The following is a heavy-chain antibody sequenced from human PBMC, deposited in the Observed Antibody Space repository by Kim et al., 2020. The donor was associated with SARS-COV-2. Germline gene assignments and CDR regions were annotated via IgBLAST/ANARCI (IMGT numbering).Heavy chain of an antibody. D-gene: IGHD3-22*01. J-gene: IGHJ4*02. Sequence: GGSLRLSCAASGFTFSDYYMSWIRQAPGKGLEWVSYISSSGSTIYYADSVKGRFTISRDNAKNSLYLQMNSLRAEDTAVYYCARCRSSRTTYYYDSSGFNFDYWGQGTLVTVSS. CDR2: ISSSGSTI. V-gene: IGHV3-11*01. CDR1: GFTFSDYY. CDR3: ARCRSSRTTYYYDSSGFNFDY.